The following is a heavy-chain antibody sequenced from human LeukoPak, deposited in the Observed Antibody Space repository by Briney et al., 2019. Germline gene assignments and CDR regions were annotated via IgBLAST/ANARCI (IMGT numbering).Heavy chain of an antibody. CDR3: ARVPGGDNWFDP. V-gene: IGHV4-59*01. J-gene: IGHJ5*02. CDR2: IYYSGST. D-gene: IGHD3-16*01. CDR1: GGSFSGYY. Sequence: SETLSLTCAVYGGSFSGYYWSWIRQPPGKGLEWIGYIYYSGSTNYNPSLKSRVTISVDTSKNQFSLKLSSVTAADTAVYYCARVPGGDNWFDPWGQGTLVTVSS.